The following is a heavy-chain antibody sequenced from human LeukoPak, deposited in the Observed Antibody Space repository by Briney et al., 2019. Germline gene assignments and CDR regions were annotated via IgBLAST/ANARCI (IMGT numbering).Heavy chain of an antibody. V-gene: IGHV4-34*01. D-gene: IGHD4-4*01. CDR1: GGSFSGYY. CDR2: INHSGST. CDR3: ARLQYYYYYYGMDV. Sequence: SETLSLTCAVYGGSFSGYYWSWIRQPPGKGLEWIGEINHSGSTNYNPSLKSRVTISVDTSKNQFSLKLSFVTAADTAVYYCARLQYYYYYYGMDVWGQGTTVTVSS. J-gene: IGHJ6*02.